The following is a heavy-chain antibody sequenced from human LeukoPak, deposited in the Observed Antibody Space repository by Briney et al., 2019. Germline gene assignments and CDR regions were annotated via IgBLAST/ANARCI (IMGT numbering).Heavy chain of an antibody. Sequence: GGSLRLSCAASGFPFSSYGLLWVRQSPGKRLELVSPISGSGGSTYYADAVKGRFTISRDNSKNTLYLKMNSLRAEDTAVYFFVKQKTAYDILTGYQTEYYFDYWGQGTLVTVSS. J-gene: IGHJ4*02. CDR2: ISGSGGST. D-gene: IGHD3-9*01. V-gene: IGHV3-23*01. CDR1: GFPFSSYG. CDR3: VKQKTAYDILTGYQTEYYFDY.